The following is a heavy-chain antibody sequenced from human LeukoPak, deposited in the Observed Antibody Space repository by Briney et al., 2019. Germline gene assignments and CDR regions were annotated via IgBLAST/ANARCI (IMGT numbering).Heavy chain of an antibody. J-gene: IGHJ2*01. CDR3: AKTPVTTGRYWYFDL. CDR2: ISGSGGST. V-gene: IGHV3-23*01. CDR1: GFTFSSYS. Sequence: GGSLRLSCAASGFTFSSYSMNWVRQAPGKGLEWVSAISGSGGSTYYADSVKGRFTISRDNSKNTLYLQMNSLRAEDTAVYYCAKTPVTTGRYWYFDLWGRGTLVTVSS. D-gene: IGHD4-17*01.